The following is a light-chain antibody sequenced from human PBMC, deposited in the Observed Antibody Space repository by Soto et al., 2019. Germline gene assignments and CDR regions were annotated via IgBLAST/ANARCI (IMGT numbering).Light chain of an antibody. CDR3: QQYGSSPGT. CDR2: SAS. CDR1: QSVSGRY. J-gene: IGKJ1*01. V-gene: IGKV3-20*01. Sequence: EIVLTQSPGTLSLSPGERVTLSCRASQSVSGRYLAWYQQKPDQAPRLLIYSASSRVTGIPARFSGSGSGTDFTLTITRLEPEDFAVYYCQQYGSSPGTFGQGTKVEIK.